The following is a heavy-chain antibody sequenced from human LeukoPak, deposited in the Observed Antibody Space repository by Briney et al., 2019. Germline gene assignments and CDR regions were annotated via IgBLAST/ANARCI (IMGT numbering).Heavy chain of an antibody. D-gene: IGHD4-23*01. Sequence: PSETLSLTCTVSAGSVSSGNYYWHWIRQPPGEGLEWIGFIYYIGTTNYNPSLKSRVTISVDMSKNHFSLKLTSVTAADTAVYYCARAYGPNSPLYWGQGTLVTVSS. V-gene: IGHV4-61*03. CDR3: ARAYGPNSPLY. CDR2: IYYIGTT. J-gene: IGHJ4*02. CDR1: AGSVSSGNYY.